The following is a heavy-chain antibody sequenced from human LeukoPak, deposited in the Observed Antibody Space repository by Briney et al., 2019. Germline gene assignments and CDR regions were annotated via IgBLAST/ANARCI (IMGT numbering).Heavy chain of an antibody. CDR3: ARDGDYYGSGRQSMDV. CDR2: INPNSGGT. V-gene: IGHV1-2*04. CDR1: GYTFTGYY. D-gene: IGHD3-10*01. J-gene: IGHJ6*03. Sequence: ASVKVPCKASGYTFTGYYMHWVRQAPGQGLEWMGWINPNSGGTNYAQKFQGWVTMTTDTSTSTAYMELRSLRSDDTAVYYCARDGDYYGSGRQSMDVWGKGTTVTVSS.